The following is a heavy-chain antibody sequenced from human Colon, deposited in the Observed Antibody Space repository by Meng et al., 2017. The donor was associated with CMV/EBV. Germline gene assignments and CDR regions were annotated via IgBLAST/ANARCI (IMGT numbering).Heavy chain of an antibody. J-gene: IGHJ6*02. CDR1: GYTLTSYD. CDR3: ARGYGTNLYHYGMDV. D-gene: IGHD4/OR15-4a*01. Sequence: ASVKVSCKASGYTLTSYDINWVRQATGQGLEWMGWMNPDSGDTGYAQKFQGRVTMTRDTSISTAYMELSSLESEDTAVYYCARGYGTNLYHYGMDVWGQGTTVTVSS. V-gene: IGHV1-8*01. CDR2: MNPDSGDT.